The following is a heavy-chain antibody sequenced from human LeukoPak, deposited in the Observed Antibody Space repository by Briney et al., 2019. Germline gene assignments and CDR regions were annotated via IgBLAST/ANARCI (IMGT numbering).Heavy chain of an antibody. Sequence: SETLSLTCTVSGVSISSYYWSWIRQPPGKGLEWIGYISYSGSTNYNPSLKSRVTISGDTSKNQFSLKLSSVTAADTAVYYCARIRATQGGWYFDAFDIWGQGTMVTVSS. CDR3: ARIRATQGGWYFDAFDI. J-gene: IGHJ3*02. D-gene: IGHD6-19*01. CDR2: ISYSGST. CDR1: GVSISSYY. V-gene: IGHV4-59*01.